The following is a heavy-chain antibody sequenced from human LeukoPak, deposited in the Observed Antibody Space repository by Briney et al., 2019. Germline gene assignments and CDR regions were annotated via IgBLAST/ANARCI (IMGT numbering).Heavy chain of an antibody. V-gene: IGHV4-39*07. CDR3: ARLTAEVTAILDY. CDR1: GGSISSSSYY. Sequence: SETLSLTCTVSGGSISSSSYYWGWIRQPPGKGLEWIGSIYYSGSTYYNPSLKSRVTISVDTSKNQFSLKLSSVTAADTAVYYCARLTAEVTAILDYWGQGTLVTVSS. CDR2: IYYSGST. J-gene: IGHJ4*02. D-gene: IGHD2-21*02.